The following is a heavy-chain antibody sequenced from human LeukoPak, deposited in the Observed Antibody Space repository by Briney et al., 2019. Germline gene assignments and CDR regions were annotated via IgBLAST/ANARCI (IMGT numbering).Heavy chain of an antibody. CDR2: INTNTGNP. D-gene: IGHD4-17*01. CDR3: ARGLYGDYGLYVDY. Sequence: ASVKVSCKASGYTFTSYAMNWVRQAPGQGLEWMGWINTNTGNPTYAQGFTGRFVFSLDTSVSAAYLQISSLKAEDTAVYYCARGLYGDYGLYVDYWGQGTLVTVSS. J-gene: IGHJ4*02. V-gene: IGHV7-4-1*02. CDR1: GYTFTSYA.